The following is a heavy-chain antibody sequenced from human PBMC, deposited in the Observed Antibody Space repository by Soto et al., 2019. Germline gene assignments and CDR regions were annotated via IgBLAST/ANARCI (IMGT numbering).Heavy chain of an antibody. CDR1: GFSFGTYW. V-gene: IGHV3-74*01. Sequence: PGGSLRLSCAGSGFSFGTYWMHWVRQVPGKGPVWLSHMNADGTVTDYAGSVKGRFTISRDNAKNMIYLQMTSLRVDDTAMYYCARAAAPGSSALAFWGHGTLVTVSS. D-gene: IGHD2-15*01. CDR3: ARAAAPGSSALAF. J-gene: IGHJ4*01. CDR2: MNADGTVT.